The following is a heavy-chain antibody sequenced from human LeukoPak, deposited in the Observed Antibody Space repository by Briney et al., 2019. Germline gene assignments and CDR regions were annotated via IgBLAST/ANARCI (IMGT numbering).Heavy chain of an antibody. CDR1: GYTFTSYG. CDR3: ASGYCSSTSCSAFDY. CDR2: ISAYNGNT. Sequence: GASVKVSCKASGYTFTSYGISWVRQAPGQGLEWMGWISAYNGNTNYAQKFQGRVTMTRDTSISTAYMELGRLRSDDTAVYYCASGYCSSTSCSAFDYWGQGTLVTVSS. V-gene: IGHV1-18*01. J-gene: IGHJ4*02. D-gene: IGHD2-2*03.